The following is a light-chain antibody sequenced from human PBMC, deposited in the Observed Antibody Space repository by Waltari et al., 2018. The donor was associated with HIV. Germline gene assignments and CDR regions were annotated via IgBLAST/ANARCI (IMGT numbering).Light chain of an antibody. V-gene: IGLV2-14*01. CDR2: DVS. CDR3: SSYTSSSTLV. Sequence: QSALPQPASVSGSPGQSITISCTGTSSDVGCYHYVSWYQQHPGKAPKLMIYDVSNRPSGVSNRFSGSKSGNTASLTISGLQAEDEADYYCSSYTSSSTLVFGTGTKVTVL. CDR1: SSDVGCYHY. J-gene: IGLJ1*01.